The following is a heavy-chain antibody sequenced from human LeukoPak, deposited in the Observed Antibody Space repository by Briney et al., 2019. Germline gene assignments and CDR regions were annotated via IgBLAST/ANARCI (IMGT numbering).Heavy chain of an antibody. J-gene: IGHJ4*02. Sequence: GGSLRLSCAASGFTFSIYTMNWVRQASGKGLEWVSYISSTSTTIYYADSVKGRFTISRDNAKNSLYLQMNSLRADDTAVYFCAKDTPLTGYTSGWSSNSFDYWGQGILVAVSS. V-gene: IGHV3-48*04. CDR3: AKDTPLTGYTSGWSSNSFDY. D-gene: IGHD6-19*01. CDR2: ISSTSTTI. CDR1: GFTFSIYT.